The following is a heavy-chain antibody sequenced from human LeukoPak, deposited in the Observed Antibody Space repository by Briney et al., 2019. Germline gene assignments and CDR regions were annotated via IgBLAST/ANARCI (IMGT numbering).Heavy chain of an antibody. CDR2: IYYSGST. Sequence: PSETLSLTCTVSGGSISSYYWSWIRQPPGKGLEWIGYIYYSGSTNYNPSLKSRVTISVDTSKDQFSLKLSSVTAADTAVYYCARVYYYDSSGASAFDIWGQGTMVTVSS. V-gene: IGHV4-59*01. D-gene: IGHD3-22*01. CDR3: ARVYYYDSSGASAFDI. CDR1: GGSISSYY. J-gene: IGHJ3*02.